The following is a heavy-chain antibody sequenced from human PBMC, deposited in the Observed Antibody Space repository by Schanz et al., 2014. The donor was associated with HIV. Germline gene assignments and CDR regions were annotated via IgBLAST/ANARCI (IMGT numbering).Heavy chain of an antibody. CDR2: INGYNGHT. V-gene: IGHV1-18*01. CDR1: GYTFTRYG. D-gene: IGHD1-26*01. J-gene: IGHJ4*02. Sequence: QVHLVQSGAEVRDPGASVKVSCRSSGYTFTRYGISWVRQAPGQGLEGMGWINGYNGHTIYAQSFQDKLTMTTDTYTNTAYMELRSLRSDDTAVYYCARGLVGGGFWGQGTLVTVSS. CDR3: ARGLVGGGF.